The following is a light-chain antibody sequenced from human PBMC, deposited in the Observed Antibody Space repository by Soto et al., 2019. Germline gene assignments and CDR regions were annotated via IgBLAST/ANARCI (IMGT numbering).Light chain of an antibody. CDR1: SSDVGGYNY. V-gene: IGLV2-14*01. CDR2: EVS. CDR3: SSYTSNSTRYV. J-gene: IGLJ1*01. Sequence: QSALTQPASVSGSPGQSITISCTGTSSDVGGYNYVSWYQQHPGKAPELIIYEVSYRPSGVSNRFSGSKSGNTASLTISGLQAEDEADYYCSSYTSNSTRYVFGTGTKVTVL.